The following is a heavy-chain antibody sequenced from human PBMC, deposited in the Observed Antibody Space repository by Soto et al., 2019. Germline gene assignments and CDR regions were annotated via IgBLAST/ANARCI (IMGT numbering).Heavy chain of an antibody. CDR1: GGSISSGGYS. D-gene: IGHD2-15*01. CDR3: ARGQVVAAQH. V-gene: IGHV4-30-2*01. CDR2: IYHSGST. Sequence: QLQLLESGSGLVKPSQALCLTCAVSGGSISSGGYSWSWIRQPPGKGLEWIGYIYHSGSTYYNPSLKSRVTISVDRSKNQFSLKLSSVTAADTAVYYCARGQVVAAQHWGQGTLVTVSS. J-gene: IGHJ4*02.